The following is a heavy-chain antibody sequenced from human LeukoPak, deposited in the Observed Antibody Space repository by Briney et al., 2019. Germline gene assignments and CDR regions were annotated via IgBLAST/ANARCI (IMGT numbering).Heavy chain of an antibody. J-gene: IGHJ4*02. D-gene: IGHD6-13*01. V-gene: IGHV4-34*01. Sequence: SETLSLTCAVYGGSFSGYYWSWIRQPPGKGLEWIGEINHSGSTNYNPSLKSRVTISVDTSKNQFSLKLSSVTAADTAVYYCARPLPAAGIASWGQGTLVTVSS. CDR1: GGSFSGYY. CDR2: INHSGST. CDR3: ARPLPAAGIAS.